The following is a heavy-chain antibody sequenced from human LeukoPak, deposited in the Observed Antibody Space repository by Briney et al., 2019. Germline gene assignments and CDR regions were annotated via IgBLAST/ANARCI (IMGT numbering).Heavy chain of an antibody. CDR3: ARDGGSNNYWFDP. CDR1: GEPFSTYY. D-gene: IGHD4-23*01. V-gene: IGHV4-34*01. Sequence: SETLSLTCAIYGEPFSTYYGIWIRRPPGKGLEWIGEINQSGRTNYNPSLKSRVTISVDTSKNQFSLKLKSVTAADTAVYYCARDGGSNNYWFDPWGQGMLVSVSS. CDR2: INQSGRT. J-gene: IGHJ5*02.